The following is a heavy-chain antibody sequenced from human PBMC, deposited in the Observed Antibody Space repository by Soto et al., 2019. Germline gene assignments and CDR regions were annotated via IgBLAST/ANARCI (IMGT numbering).Heavy chain of an antibody. V-gene: IGHV4-31*03. D-gene: IGHD1-1*01. CDR2: IYYSGST. J-gene: IGHJ4*02. CDR3: ARETLSTETGTPDLVDY. Sequence: PSETLSLTCTVSGGSISSGGYYWSWIRQHPGKGLEWIGYIYYSGSTYYNPSLKSRVTISVDTSKNQFSLKLSSVTAADTAVYYCARETLSTETGTPDLVDYWGQGTLVTVSS. CDR1: GGSISSGGYY.